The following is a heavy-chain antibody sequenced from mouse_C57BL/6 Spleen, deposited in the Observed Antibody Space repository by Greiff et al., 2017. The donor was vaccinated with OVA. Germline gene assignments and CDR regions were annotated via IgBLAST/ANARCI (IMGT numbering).Heavy chain of an antibody. V-gene: IGHV1-50*01. Sequence: QVQLQQPGAELVKPGASVKLSCKASGYTFTSYWMQWVKQRPGQGLEWIGEIDPSDRYTNYNQKFKGKATLTVDTSSSTAYMQLSSLTSEDSAVYYCARDYGSSYFAYWGQGTLVTVSA. J-gene: IGHJ3*01. CDR3: ARDYGSSYFAY. CDR1: GYTFTSYW. CDR2: IDPSDRYT. D-gene: IGHD1-1*01.